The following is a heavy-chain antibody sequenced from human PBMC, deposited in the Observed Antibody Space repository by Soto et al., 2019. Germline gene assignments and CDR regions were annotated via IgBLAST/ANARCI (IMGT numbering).Heavy chain of an antibody. D-gene: IGHD5-18*01. Sequence: GASVKVSCKASGGTFSSYAISWVRQAPGQGLEWMGGIIPIFGTANYAQKFQGRVTITADESTSTAYMELSSLRSEDTAVYYCARHRPGYSYGIAFDYWGQGALVTVYS. CDR1: GGTFSSYA. CDR2: IIPIFGTA. J-gene: IGHJ4*02. CDR3: ARHRPGYSYGIAFDY. V-gene: IGHV1-69*13.